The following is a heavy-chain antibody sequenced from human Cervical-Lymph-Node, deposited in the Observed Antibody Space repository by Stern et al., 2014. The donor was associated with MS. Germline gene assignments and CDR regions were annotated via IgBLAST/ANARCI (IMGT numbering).Heavy chain of an antibody. CDR3: SREGRSSYGAGSDYSSGY. V-gene: IGHV1-2*02. J-gene: IGHJ4*02. D-gene: IGHD3-10*01. CDR2: ITHNSGDA. Sequence: VQLVQSGGEVNKPGASVKVSCKASGYSFTGYFLHWVSQAPGQGLEWMGWITHNSGDATYAQKYHGRVTMTRDSSSSTAYMELSSLRSDDTAVYYCSREGRSSYGAGSDYSSGYWGQGTLVTVSS. CDR1: GYSFTGYF.